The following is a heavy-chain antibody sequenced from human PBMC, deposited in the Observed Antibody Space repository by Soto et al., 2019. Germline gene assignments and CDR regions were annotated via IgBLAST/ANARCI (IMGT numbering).Heavy chain of an antibody. J-gene: IGHJ5*02. V-gene: IGHV4-31*03. Sequence: PSETLSLTCTVSGGSISSGVYYWSWIRQHPGEGLEWIGYIYYSGSTYYNPSLKSRVTISVDTSKNQFSLKLSSVTAADTAVYYCARSGPAKAASTQGWFDPWGQGTLVTVSS. CDR3: ARSGPAKAASTQGWFDP. CDR1: GGSISSGVYY. D-gene: IGHD2-15*01. CDR2: IYYSGST.